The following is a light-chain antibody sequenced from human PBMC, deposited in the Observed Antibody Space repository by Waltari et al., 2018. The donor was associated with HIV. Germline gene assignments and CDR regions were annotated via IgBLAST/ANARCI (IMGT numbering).Light chain of an antibody. CDR2: KAS. J-gene: IGKJ1*01. CDR1: QNIGNW. V-gene: IGKV1-5*03. Sequence: IQMTQSPSTLSASVGDSFSITCRTNQNIGNWLAWDQQKPGKTPNLLIFKASTLQTWVPSRFSGSGSGTEFTLSIRSLQPDDFATYYCKQYNSLWTFGQGTKVEIK. CDR3: KQYNSLWT.